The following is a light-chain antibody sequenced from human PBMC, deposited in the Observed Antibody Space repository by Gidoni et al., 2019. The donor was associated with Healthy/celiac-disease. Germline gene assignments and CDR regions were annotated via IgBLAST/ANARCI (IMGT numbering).Light chain of an antibody. Sequence: QSALTQPASVYGSPGQPITISCTGTSSDVGSYNLVSWYQQHPGKAPKLMIYEGSKRPSGVSNRFSGSKSGNTASLTISGLQAEDESDYYCCSYAGSSNVVFGGGTKLTVL. CDR3: CSYAGSSNVV. J-gene: IGLJ2*01. CDR2: EGS. V-gene: IGLV2-23*01. CDR1: SSDVGSYNL.